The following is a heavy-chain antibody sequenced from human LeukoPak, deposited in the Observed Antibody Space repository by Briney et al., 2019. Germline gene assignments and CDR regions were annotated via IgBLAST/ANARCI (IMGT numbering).Heavy chain of an antibody. CDR3: ATLASTDGY. D-gene: IGHD1-1*01. CDR1: GFTFSSYA. V-gene: IGHV3-21*01. Sequence: GGSLRLSCAASGFTFSSYAMSWVRQAPGKGLEWVSSISTRSSYLYYADSVKGRFTISRDDAKNSLYLQLNSLRAEDTAVYYCATLASTDGYWGQGTLVTVSS. J-gene: IGHJ4*02. CDR2: ISTRSSYL.